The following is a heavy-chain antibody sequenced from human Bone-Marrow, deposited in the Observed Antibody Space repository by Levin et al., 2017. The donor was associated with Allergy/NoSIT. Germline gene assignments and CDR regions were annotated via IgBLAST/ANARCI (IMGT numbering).Heavy chain of an antibody. CDR1: GDSVSSGNYY. CDR2: LYSSGST. D-gene: IGHD6-19*01. V-gene: IGHV4-61*01. CDR3: ARGPSTRGVAGPSYGMDV. J-gene: IGHJ6*02. Sequence: PSETLSLTCSVSGDSVSSGNYYWTWVRQPPGKGLEWIGYLYSSGSTSYNLSLRSRVTISLDTSKNQFSLELTSMTAADSAVYFCARGPSTRGVAGPSYGMDVWGQGTTVTVSS.